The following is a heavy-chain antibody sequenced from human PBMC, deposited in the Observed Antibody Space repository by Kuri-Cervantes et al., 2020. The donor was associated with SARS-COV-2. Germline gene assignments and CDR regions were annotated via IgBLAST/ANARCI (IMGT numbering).Heavy chain of an antibody. Sequence: GGSLRLSCAASGFTFSSYSMNGVRQAPGKGLEGVSSISSSSSYIYYADSVKGRFTISRDNSKNTLYLQMNSLRAEDTAVYYCAKPPKVGPIVGATRERADAFDIWGQGTMVTVSS. CDR3: AKPPKVGPIVGATRERADAFDI. D-gene: IGHD1-26*01. V-gene: IGHV3-21*04. CDR1: GFTFSSYS. CDR2: ISSSSSYI. J-gene: IGHJ3*02.